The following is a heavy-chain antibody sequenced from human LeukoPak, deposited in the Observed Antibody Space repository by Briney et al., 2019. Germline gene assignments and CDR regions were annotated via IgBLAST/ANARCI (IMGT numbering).Heavy chain of an antibody. J-gene: IGHJ4*02. CDR2: ISSSSSYI. D-gene: IGHD2-15*01. CDR3: ARAYCSGGSCPPFDY. CDR1: GFTFSSYS. V-gene: IGHV3-21*01. Sequence: GGSLRLSCAASGFTFSSYSMNWVRQAPGKGLEWVSSISSSSSYIYYADSVKGRFTISRDNAKNSLYLQMNSLRAEDTAVYYCARAYCSGGSCPPFDYWGQGTLVTVSS.